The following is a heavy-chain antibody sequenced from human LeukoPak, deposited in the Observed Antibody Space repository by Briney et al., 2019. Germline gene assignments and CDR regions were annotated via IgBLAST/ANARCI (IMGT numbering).Heavy chain of an antibody. D-gene: IGHD2-2*01. CDR2: IYSGGST. V-gene: IGHV3-53*01. CDR1: GFTVSSSY. J-gene: IGHJ5*02. CDR3: ARAVVPAARVGFDP. Sequence: GGSLRLSCVASGFTVSSSYMSWVRQAPGKGPEWVSLIYSGGSTYYADSVKGRFTISRDNSQNTLYLQMDSLRAEDTAVYYCARAVVPAARVGFDPWGQGTLVTVSS.